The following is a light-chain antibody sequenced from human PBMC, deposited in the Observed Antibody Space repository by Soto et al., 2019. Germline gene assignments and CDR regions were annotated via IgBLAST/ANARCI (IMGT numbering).Light chain of an antibody. CDR2: RNN. CDR3: AACDNSLVGGPA. J-gene: IGLJ2*01. V-gene: IGLV1-47*01. Sequence: QSVLTQPPSASGTPGQRVTISCSGSNSNIGSKYVYWYQQLPGTAPKLLLYRNNQRPSGVPDRFSGSKSGTSASLAISGLRSEDEADYYCAACDNSLVGGPAFGGGTKLTVL. CDR1: NSNIGSKY.